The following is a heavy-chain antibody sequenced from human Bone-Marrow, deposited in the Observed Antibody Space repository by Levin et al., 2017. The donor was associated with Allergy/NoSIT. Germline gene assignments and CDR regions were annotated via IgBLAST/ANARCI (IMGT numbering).Heavy chain of an antibody. CDR2: ISGSGTST. CDR3: AKGAGWVAGAVALI. V-gene: IGHV3-23*01. D-gene: IGHD6-19*01. CDR1: GFTFSSYA. J-gene: IGHJ4*02. Sequence: GESLKISCAASGFTFSSYAMSWVRQAPGKGLDWISAISGSGTSTYYADSVKGRFTISRDNSMTTLYLQMNSLRAEDTAVYYCAKGAGWVAGAVALIWGQGTLVTVSS.